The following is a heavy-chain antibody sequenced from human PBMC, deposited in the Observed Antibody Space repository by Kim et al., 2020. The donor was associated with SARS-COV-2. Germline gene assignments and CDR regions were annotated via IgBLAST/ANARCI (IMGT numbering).Heavy chain of an antibody. V-gene: IGHV4-59*01. CDR3: ARSPLGLPFDY. CDR2: IYYLGST. Sequence: SETLSLTCTVSGGSISSSYWNWIRQPPGKGLEWIGYIYYLGSTNYNPSLKSRVTISVDTSKNQFSLKLSSVTAADTAVYYCARSPLGLPFDYWGQGTLVT. J-gene: IGHJ4*02. CDR1: GGSISSSY.